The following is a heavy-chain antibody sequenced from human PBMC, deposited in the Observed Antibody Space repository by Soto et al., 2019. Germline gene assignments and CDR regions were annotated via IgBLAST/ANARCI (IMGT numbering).Heavy chain of an antibody. V-gene: IGHV3-23*01. J-gene: IGHJ4*02. CDR2: ISGSGGST. CDR3: AKDHGSSWYEIDY. Sequence: EVQLLESGGGLVQPGGSLRLSCAASGFTFSNYAVTWGRQAPGKGLEWVSTISGSGGSTYYAGSVKGRFTISRDNSKNSLYLQMNSLRAEDTAVYYCAKDHGSSWYEIDYWGQGTLVTVSS. CDR1: GFTFSNYA. D-gene: IGHD6-13*01.